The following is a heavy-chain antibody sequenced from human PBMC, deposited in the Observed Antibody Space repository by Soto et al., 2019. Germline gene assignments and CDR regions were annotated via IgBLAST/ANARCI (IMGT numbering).Heavy chain of an antibody. CDR1: LDSFSSTDYY. J-gene: IGHJ6*03. V-gene: IGHV4-39*01. Sequence: TSETLSLTCTVSLDSFSSTDYYWGWLRQPPGKGLEWIGSIYHSGSTFYNPSLQRRVTMSVDTSVKQFSLRLKSVTAADTGVYYCARVRLHLGELSLLRSPRDYYYMDVWGTGITVT. D-gene: IGHD3-16*02. CDR2: IYHSGST. CDR3: ARVRLHLGELSLLRSPRDYYYMDV.